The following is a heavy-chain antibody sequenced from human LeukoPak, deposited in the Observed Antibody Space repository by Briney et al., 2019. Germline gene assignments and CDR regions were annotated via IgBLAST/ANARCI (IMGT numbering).Heavy chain of an antibody. Sequence: ASVKVSCKASGYTFTGYYMHRVRQAPGQGLEWMGRINPNNGATNYAQKFQGRVTITGDTSISTAYMELSSLRSDDTAVYYCTRESGSYHGNDYWGQGTLVTVSS. CDR1: GYTFTGYY. CDR3: TRESGSYHGNDY. D-gene: IGHD1-26*01. CDR2: INPNNGAT. V-gene: IGHV1-2*06. J-gene: IGHJ4*02.